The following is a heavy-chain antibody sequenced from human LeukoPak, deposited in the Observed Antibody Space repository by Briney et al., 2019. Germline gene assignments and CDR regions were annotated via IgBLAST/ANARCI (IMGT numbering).Heavy chain of an antibody. CDR1: GFAFGDYA. CDR3: AKDPRPAYSDYVVLDS. J-gene: IGHJ4*02. CDR2: ISGDGSRT. D-gene: IGHD4-11*01. V-gene: IGHV3-43*02. Sequence: GSLRLSCVASGFAFGDYAIHWVRQSPGKGLEWVSLISGDGSRTYYAQSVEGRFTISRDNSKNSLYLQMNSLGTADTALYYCAKDPRPAYSDYVVLDSWGQGTLVTVSS.